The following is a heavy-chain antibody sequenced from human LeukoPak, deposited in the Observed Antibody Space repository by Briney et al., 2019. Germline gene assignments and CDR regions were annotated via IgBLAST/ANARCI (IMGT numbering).Heavy chain of an antibody. Sequence: SETLSLTCTVSGGSISSGDYYWSWIRQPPGKGLEWIGYIYYSGSTYYNPSLKSRVTISVDTSKNQFSLKLSSVTAADTAVYYCARGRPARLHSGSYHDYWGQGTLVTVSS. V-gene: IGHV4-30-4*01. CDR1: GGSISSGDYY. D-gene: IGHD1-26*01. J-gene: IGHJ4*02. CDR2: IYYSGST. CDR3: ARGRPARLHSGSYHDY.